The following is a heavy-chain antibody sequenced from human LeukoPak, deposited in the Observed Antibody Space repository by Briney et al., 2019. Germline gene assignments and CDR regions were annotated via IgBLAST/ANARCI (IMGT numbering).Heavy chain of an antibody. CDR2: IPYDGIKK. J-gene: IGHJ4*02. CDR1: GFTFSSYA. V-gene: IGHV3-30*04. D-gene: IGHD6-13*01. Sequence: GGSLRLSCAGSGFTFSSYAMHWVRQAPGKGLEWVAVIPYDGIKKYYGDPVKGRFTISRDNSKNTLYLQMNSLRAEDTAVYYCARDRGIVAAGLDYWGQGTLVTVSP. CDR3: ARDRGIVAAGLDY.